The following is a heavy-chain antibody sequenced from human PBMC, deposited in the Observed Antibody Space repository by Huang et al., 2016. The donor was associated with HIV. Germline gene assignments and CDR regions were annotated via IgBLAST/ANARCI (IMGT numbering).Heavy chain of an antibody. CDR3: AKGYPLNYFDY. J-gene: IGHJ4*02. V-gene: IGHV3-23*01. CDR1: GVTLSNSD. CDR2: LFGSGSTT. D-gene: IGHD5-18*01. Sequence: EVQLLESGGGLVQPGGSLRLSCAASGVTLSNSDIDKGWVRQAPVKGLEWVSILFGSGSTTYYADSVEGRFTISRDTSKNTLFLQMNSLRAEDTAVYYCAKGYPLNYFDYWGQGTWSPSPQ.